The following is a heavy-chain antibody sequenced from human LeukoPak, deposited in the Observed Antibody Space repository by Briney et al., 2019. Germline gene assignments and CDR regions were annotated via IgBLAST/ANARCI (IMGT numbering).Heavy chain of an antibody. V-gene: IGHV4-59*01. CDR3: ARDAPYLDYGYDPGYYYGMDV. D-gene: IGHD5-12*01. J-gene: IGHJ6*02. CDR1: GGSISSYY. CDR2: IYYSGST. Sequence: SETLSLTCTVSGGSISSYYWSWIRQPPGKGLVWIGYIYYSGSTNYNPSLKSRVTISVDTSKNQFSLKLSSVTAADTAVYYCARDAPYLDYGYDPGYYYGMDVWGQGTTVTVSS.